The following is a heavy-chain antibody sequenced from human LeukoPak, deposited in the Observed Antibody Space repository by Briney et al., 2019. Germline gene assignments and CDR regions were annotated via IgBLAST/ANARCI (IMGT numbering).Heavy chain of an antibody. CDR3: ARASVTKRTTVTKAWFDP. D-gene: IGHD4-17*01. J-gene: IGHJ5*02. CDR1: GGSISSYY. Sequence: SEALSLTCTVSGGSISSYYWSWIRQPAGKGLEWIGRIYTSGSTNYNPSLKSRVTMSVGTSKNQFSLKLSSVTAADTAVYYCARASVTKRTTVTKAWFDPWGQGTLVTVSS. V-gene: IGHV4-4*07. CDR2: IYTSGST.